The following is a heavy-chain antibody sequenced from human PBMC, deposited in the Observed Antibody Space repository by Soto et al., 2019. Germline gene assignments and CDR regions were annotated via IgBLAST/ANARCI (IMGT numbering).Heavy chain of an antibody. J-gene: IGHJ4*02. D-gene: IGHD3-22*01. V-gene: IGHV4-34*01. CDR2: INHSGST. CDR3: ARTDYYDSSGYYSY. CDR1: GGSFSGYY. Sequence: SETLSLTCAVYGGSFSGYYWSWIRQPPGKGLEWIGEINHSGSTNYNPSLKSRVTISVDTSKNQFSLKLSSVTAADTAVYYCARTDYYDSSGYYSYWGQGTLVTVSS.